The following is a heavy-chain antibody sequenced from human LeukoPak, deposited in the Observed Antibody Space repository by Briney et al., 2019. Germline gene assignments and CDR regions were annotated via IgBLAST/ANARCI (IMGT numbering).Heavy chain of an antibody. CDR1: GGSISSSSYY. J-gene: IGHJ3*02. Sequence: SETLSLTRTVSGGSISSSSYYWGWIRQPPGKGLEWIGSIYYSGSTYYNPSLKSRVTISVDTSKNQFSLKLSSVTAADTAVYYCARPLDTAMVLDAFDIWGQGTMVTVSS. CDR3: ARPLDTAMVLDAFDI. CDR2: IYYSGST. D-gene: IGHD5-18*01. V-gene: IGHV4-39*01.